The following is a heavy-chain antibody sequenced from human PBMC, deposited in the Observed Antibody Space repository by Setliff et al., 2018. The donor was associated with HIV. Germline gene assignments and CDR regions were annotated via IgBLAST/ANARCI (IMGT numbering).Heavy chain of an antibody. Sequence: GGSLRLSCAASGFTFSRYEFKWVRQAPGKGLEWISYISTYIYYADSVKGRFTISRDNAKNSLYLQMNSLRAEDTAVYYCARDYAYNWNSVMDAWGKGTTVTVSS. V-gene: IGHV3-21*05. CDR3: ARDYAYNWNSVMDA. D-gene: IGHD1-7*01. CDR2: ISTYI. J-gene: IGHJ6*03. CDR1: GFTFSRYE.